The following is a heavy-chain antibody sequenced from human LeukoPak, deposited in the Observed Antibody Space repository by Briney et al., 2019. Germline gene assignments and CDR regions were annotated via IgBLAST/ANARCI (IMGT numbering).Heavy chain of an antibody. J-gene: IGHJ3*01. Sequence: PGGSLRLSCAASGFTFSSYWMSWVRQAPGKGLEWVANIKQDGSEKYYVDSVKGRFTISRDNAKNSLYLLMNSLRAEDTALYYCARPFDSSIYYYVGAFYVWGQGTMVTVSS. CDR1: GFTFSSYW. CDR2: IKQDGSEK. CDR3: ARPFDSSIYYYVGAFYV. D-gene: IGHD3-22*01. V-gene: IGHV3-7*03.